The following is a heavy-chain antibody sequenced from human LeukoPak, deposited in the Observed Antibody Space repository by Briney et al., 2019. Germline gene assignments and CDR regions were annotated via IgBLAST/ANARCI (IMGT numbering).Heavy chain of an antibody. CDR1: GYSISSGYY. CDR2: IYYSGST. Sequence: SETLSLTCTVSGYSISSGYYWGWIRQPPGKGLEWIGSIYYSGSTYYNPSLKSRVTISVDTSKNQFSLKLSSVTAADTAVYYCARSGIAVHYYFDYWGQGTLVTVSS. D-gene: IGHD6-19*01. V-gene: IGHV4-38-2*02. CDR3: ARSGIAVHYYFDY. J-gene: IGHJ4*02.